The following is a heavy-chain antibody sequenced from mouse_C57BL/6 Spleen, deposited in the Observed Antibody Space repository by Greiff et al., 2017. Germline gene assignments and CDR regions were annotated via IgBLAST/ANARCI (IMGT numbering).Heavy chain of an antibody. CDR3: ARGDGSSYVGFAY. V-gene: IGHV1-19*01. CDR2: INPYNGGT. J-gene: IGHJ3*01. Sequence: VQLQQSGPVLVKPGASVTMSCKASGYTFTDYYMNWVKQSHGKSLEWIGVINPYNGGTSYNQKFKGKATLTVDKSSSTAYMELNSLTSEDSAVYYCARGDGSSYVGFAYWGQGTLVTVSA. D-gene: IGHD1-1*01. CDR1: GYTFTDYY.